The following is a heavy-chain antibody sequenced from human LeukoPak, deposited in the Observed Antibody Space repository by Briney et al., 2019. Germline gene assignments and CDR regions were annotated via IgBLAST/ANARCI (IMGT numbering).Heavy chain of an antibody. Sequence: ASVPVSCKASGYTFTSYGISWVRQAPGQGLEWMGWISAYNGNTNYAQKLQGRVTMTTDTSTSTAYMELRSLRSDDTAVYYCARDLSPGSGSYPYYYYGMDVWGQGTTVTVSS. V-gene: IGHV1-18*01. J-gene: IGHJ6*02. CDR3: ARDLSPGSGSYPYYYYGMDV. CDR2: ISAYNGNT. CDR1: GYTFTSYG. D-gene: IGHD3-10*01.